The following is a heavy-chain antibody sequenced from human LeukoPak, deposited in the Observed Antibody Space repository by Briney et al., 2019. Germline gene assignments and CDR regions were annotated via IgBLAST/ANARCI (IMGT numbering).Heavy chain of an antibody. Sequence: SETLSLTCTVSGGSISSTNYYWGWIRQPPGKGLEWIGYIHYTGSTYYNPSLKSRVAISVDTSKDQFSLKLSSVTAADTAVYYCARTDPIPLGLYYLASWGKGTLVTVSS. CDR2: IHYTGST. J-gene: IGHJ4*02. CDR1: GGSISSTNYY. D-gene: IGHD2-2*02. V-gene: IGHV4-39*01. CDR3: ARTDPIPLGLYYLAS.